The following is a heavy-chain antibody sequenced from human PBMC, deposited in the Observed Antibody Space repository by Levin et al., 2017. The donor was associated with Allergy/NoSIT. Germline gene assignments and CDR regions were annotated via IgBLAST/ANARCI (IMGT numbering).Heavy chain of an antibody. V-gene: IGHV3-23*01. CDR2: VSGSGDAT. Sequence: GESLKISCAASGFTFSSYAMSWVRQAPGKGLEWVSTVSGSGDATYYADSVKGRFTISRDNSKNTVHLQMDNLRAEDTAVYYCPKGCNVTDCYTSEFWGQGTLVTVSS. CDR3: PKGCNVTDCYTSEF. CDR1: GFTFSSYA. D-gene: IGHD2-2*02. J-gene: IGHJ4*02.